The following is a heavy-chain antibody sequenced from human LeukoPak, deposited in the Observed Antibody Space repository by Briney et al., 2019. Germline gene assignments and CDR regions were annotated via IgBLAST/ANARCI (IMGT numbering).Heavy chain of an antibody. Sequence: GASVKVSCKASGYTFTSYDINWVRQATGQGLEWMGWMNPNSGNTGYAQKFQGRVTMTRNTSISTAYMELSSLRSEDTAVYYCARRSSGYYYLYYYYYGMDVWGQGTTVTVSS. CDR1: GYTFTSYD. CDR3: ARRSSGYYYLYYYYYGMDV. J-gene: IGHJ6*02. CDR2: MNPNSGNT. D-gene: IGHD3-22*01. V-gene: IGHV1-8*01.